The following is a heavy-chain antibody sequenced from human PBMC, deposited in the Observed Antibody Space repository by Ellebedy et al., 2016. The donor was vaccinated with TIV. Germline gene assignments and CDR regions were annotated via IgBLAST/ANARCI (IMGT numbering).Heavy chain of an antibody. CDR3: ARDYTIFGVVSHYYYGMDV. Sequence: SETLSLTXTVSGGSISSYYWSWIRQPPGKGLEWIGYTYYSGSTNYNPSLKSRVTISVDTSKNQFSLKLSSVTAADTAVYYFARDYTIFGVVSHYYYGMDVWGQGTTVTVSS. CDR2: TYYSGST. J-gene: IGHJ6*02. V-gene: IGHV4-59*01. CDR1: GGSISSYY. D-gene: IGHD3-3*01.